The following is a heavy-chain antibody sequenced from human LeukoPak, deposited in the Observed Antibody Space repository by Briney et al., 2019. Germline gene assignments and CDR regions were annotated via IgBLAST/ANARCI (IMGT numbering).Heavy chain of an antibody. V-gene: IGHV4-59*01. J-gene: IGHJ4*02. CDR1: GYSIRTGYY. CDR3: ARGPNSVAGYFDY. CDR2: IYYSGST. Sequence: SETLSLTCDVSGYSIRTGYYWGWVRPPPGKGLEWIGYIYYSGSTNYNPSLKSRVTISVDTSKNQFSLKLSSVTAADTAVYYCARGPNSVAGYFDYWGQGTLVTLSS. D-gene: IGHD6-19*01.